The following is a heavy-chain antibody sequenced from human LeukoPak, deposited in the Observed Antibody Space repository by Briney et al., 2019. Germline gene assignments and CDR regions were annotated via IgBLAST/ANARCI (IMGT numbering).Heavy chain of an antibody. V-gene: IGHV3-7*03. CDR1: GFIFSDTW. D-gene: IGHD3-16*01. CDR3: SATSGRTGGNS. CDR2: INHDGSET. J-gene: IGHJ4*02. Sequence: GGSLRLPCAASGFIFSDTWMTWVRQAPGKGPEWVAYINHDGSETNYVDSVKGRFTVSRDNVKNSLYLQMNSLRADDTAVYYCSATSGRTGGNSWGQGALVTVSS.